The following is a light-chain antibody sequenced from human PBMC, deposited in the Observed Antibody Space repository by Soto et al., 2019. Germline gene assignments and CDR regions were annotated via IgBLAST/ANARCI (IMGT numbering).Light chain of an antibody. CDR1: KLGDKY. J-gene: IGLJ2*01. CDR3: QAWDSYGV. CDR2: QDS. V-gene: IGLV3-1*01. Sequence: SYELTQPPSVSVSPGQTASITCSGDKLGDKYACWYQQKPGQSPVLVIYQDSKRPSGIPERFSGSNSGNTATLTISGTQAMDEADYYCQAWDSYGVFGGGTQLTV.